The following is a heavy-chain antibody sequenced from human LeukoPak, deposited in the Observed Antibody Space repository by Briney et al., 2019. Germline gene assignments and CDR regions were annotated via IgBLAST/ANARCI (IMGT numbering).Heavy chain of an antibody. Sequence: SETLSLTCTVSGGSISSGSYYWSWIRQPPGKGLEWIGYIFYSGSTHYNPSLRSRVTISLDTSKNQFSLKLSSVTAADTAVYYCARVPRDWYFDLWGRGTLVTVSS. J-gene: IGHJ2*01. CDR3: ARVPRDWYFDL. CDR2: IFYSGST. V-gene: IGHV4-30-4*01. CDR1: GGSISSGSYY.